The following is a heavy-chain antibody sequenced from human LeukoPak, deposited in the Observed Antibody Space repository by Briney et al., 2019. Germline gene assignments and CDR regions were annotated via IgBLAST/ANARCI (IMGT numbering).Heavy chain of an antibody. CDR2: ISRSMSYI. Sequence: GAPRHPRAASGFTFCSSSMNWVPPAPREGVGWVSSISRSMSYIYYADSGKGRFTISRDNAKNSLYLQMNSLRAEGTAVYYCARSPGGSGWTGWFDPWGQGTLVTVSS. D-gene: IGHD6-19*01. CDR3: ARSPGGSGWTGWFDP. CDR1: GFTFCSSS. V-gene: IGHV3-21*01. J-gene: IGHJ5*02.